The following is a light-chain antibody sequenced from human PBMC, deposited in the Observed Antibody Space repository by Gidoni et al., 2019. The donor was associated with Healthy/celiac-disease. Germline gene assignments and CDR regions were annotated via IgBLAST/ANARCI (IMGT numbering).Light chain of an antibody. J-gene: IGKJ1*01. CDR3: QQSYSTSWT. Sequence: DIYITQSPSSLSASVGDRVTITCRASQSISSYLNWYQQKPGKAPKLLIYAASSLQSGVPSRFSGSGAGTDFTLTISSLQPEYFATYYWQQSYSTSWTFGQGTRVEIK. CDR2: AAS. V-gene: IGKV1-39*01. CDR1: QSISSY.